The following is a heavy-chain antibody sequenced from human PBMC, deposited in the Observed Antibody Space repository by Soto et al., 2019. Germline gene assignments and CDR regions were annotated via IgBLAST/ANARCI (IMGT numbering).Heavy chain of an antibody. CDR2: ISYDGSNK. CDR1: GFILNSYA. V-gene: IGHV3-30*18. J-gene: IGHJ5*02. D-gene: IGHD6-19*01. Sequence: PGGSLRLSFAASGFILNSYAMHWVRQSPGKGLEWVAVISYDGSNKYYADSVKGRFTISRDNSKNTLYLQMNSLRAEDTAVYYCAKDLLLSVAGPTLNWFDPWGQGTLVTSPQ. CDR3: AKDLLLSVAGPTLNWFDP.